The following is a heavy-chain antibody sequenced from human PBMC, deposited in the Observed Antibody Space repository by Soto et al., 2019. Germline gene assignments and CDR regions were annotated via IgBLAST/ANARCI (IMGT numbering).Heavy chain of an antibody. CDR3: ARERTYQLSGDDALDI. D-gene: IGHD2-2*01. J-gene: IGHJ3*02. Sequence: PSETLSLTCTVSGGSISNYNLNWIRQCSGKGLEWIGRIYSSGTTYYKSSLKSLVTMSVDTFSNQISLKLSSVTAADTAMYYCARERTYQLSGDDALDIWGLGTMVTVSS. CDR1: GGSISNYN. V-gene: IGHV4-4*07. CDR2: IYSSGTT.